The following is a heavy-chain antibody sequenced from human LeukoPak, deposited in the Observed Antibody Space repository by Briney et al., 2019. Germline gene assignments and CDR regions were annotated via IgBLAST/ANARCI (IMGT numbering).Heavy chain of an antibody. J-gene: IGHJ6*04. CDR3: ARVRGRRIAAAGWHHYYYYGMDV. V-gene: IGHV3-7*03. D-gene: IGHD6-13*01. CDR2: IKQEGSEK. Sequence: GGSLRLSCAASGFTFSSYWMSWVRQAPGKGLEWVANIKQEGSEKYYVDSVKGRFTISRDNAKNSLYLQMNSLRAEDTAVYYCARVRGRRIAAAGWHHYYYYGMDVWGKGTTVTVSS. CDR1: GFTFSSYW.